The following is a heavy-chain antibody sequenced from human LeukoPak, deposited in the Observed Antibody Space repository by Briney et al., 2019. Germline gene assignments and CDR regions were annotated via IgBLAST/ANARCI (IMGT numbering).Heavy chain of an antibody. D-gene: IGHD3-10*01. CDR3: AKARTGSYYGPDTFDI. CDR2: ISWNSSTI. V-gene: IGHV3-9*03. J-gene: IGHJ3*02. Sequence: GGSLRLSCAASGFIFDDYAMHWIRQTPGKGLEWVSGISWNSSTIGYADSMKGRFTISRDNAKNSLYLQMNSLRAEDMAFYYCAKARTGSYYGPDTFDIWGQGTMVTVSS. CDR1: GFIFDDYA.